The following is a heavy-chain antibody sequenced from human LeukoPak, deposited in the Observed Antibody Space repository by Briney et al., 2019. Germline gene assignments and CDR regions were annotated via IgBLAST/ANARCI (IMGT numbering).Heavy chain of an antibody. D-gene: IGHD6-19*01. J-gene: IGHJ4*02. CDR1: GGSISSRSYY. V-gene: IGHV4-61*05. CDR2: IYYSGST. Sequence: SETLSLTCTVSGGSISSRSYYWSWIRQPPGKGLEWIGYIYYSGSTNYNPSLKSRVTISVDTSKNQFSLKLSSVTAADTAVYYCARLYGIWYSSGWRGFWDYWGQGTLVTVSS. CDR3: ARLYGIWYSSGWRGFWDY.